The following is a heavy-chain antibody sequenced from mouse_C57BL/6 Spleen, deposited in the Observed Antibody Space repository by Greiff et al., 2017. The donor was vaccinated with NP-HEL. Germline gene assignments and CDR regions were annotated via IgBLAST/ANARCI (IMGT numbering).Heavy chain of an antibody. Sequence: VQLQQPGAELVKPGASVKLSCKASGYTFTSYWMHWVKQRPGQGLEWIGMIHPNSGSTNYNEKFKSKATLTVDKSSSTAYMQLSSLTSEDSAVYYCARSGYYDYDVGAMDYWGQGTSVTVSS. V-gene: IGHV1-64*01. J-gene: IGHJ4*01. CDR2: IHPNSGST. CDR3: ARSGYYDYDVGAMDY. D-gene: IGHD2-4*01. CDR1: GYTFTSYW.